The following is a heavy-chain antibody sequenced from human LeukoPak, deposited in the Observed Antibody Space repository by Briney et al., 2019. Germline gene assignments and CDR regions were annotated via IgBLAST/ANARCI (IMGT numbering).Heavy chain of an antibody. J-gene: IGHJ5*02. CDR1: GFTFSSYG. Sequence: PGGSLRLSCAASGFTFSSYGMHWVRQAPGKGLEWVAVIWYDGSNKYYADSVKGRFTISRDNSKNTLYLQMNSLRAEDTAVYYCARDRIAVAGTENWFDPWGQGTLDTVSS. D-gene: IGHD6-19*01. CDR3: ARDRIAVAGTENWFDP. V-gene: IGHV3-33*01. CDR2: IWYDGSNK.